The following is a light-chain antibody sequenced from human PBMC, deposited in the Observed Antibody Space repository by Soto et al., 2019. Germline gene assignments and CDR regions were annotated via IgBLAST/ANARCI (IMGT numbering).Light chain of an antibody. J-gene: IGKJ4*01. CDR1: QSVNNY. V-gene: IGKV3-15*01. CDR3: QQYHNWPPLT. Sequence: EIVMTQSPATLSVSPGERATLSCRASQSVNNYLAWYQQKPGQAARLLIYAASTRATGVPARFSGSGSGTEFTLTISSLQSEDFAIYYCQQYHNWPPLTFGGGTKVEIK. CDR2: AAS.